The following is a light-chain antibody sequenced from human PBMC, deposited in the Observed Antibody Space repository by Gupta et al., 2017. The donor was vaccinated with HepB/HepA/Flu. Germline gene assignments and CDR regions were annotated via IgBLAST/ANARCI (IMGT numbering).Light chain of an antibody. V-gene: IGLV3-1*01. CDR3: QAWDSSTEGV. Sequence: SYELTQPPSVSVSPGQTASITCSGDKLGDKYACWYQQKPGQSPVLVIYQDSKRPSGIPERFSGSNSRNTATLTISGTQAMDEADYYCQAWDSSTEGVFGGGTKLTVL. CDR2: QDS. J-gene: IGLJ2*01. CDR1: KLGDKY.